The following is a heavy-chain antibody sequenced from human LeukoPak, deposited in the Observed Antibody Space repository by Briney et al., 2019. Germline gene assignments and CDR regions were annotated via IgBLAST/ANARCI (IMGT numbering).Heavy chain of an antibody. CDR2: ITSDGSST. D-gene: IGHD3-22*01. J-gene: IGHJ4*02. CDR1: GFTFRTFW. V-gene: IGHV3-74*01. CDR3: AKGVRRSSDYSSPVDY. Sequence: GGSLRLSCAASGFTFRTFWMHWVRQAPGKGLVWVSRITSDGSSTSQADSVKGRFTISRDNAKNTLYLQMNSLRAEDTAVYYCAKGVRRSSDYSSPVDYWGQGTLVTVSS.